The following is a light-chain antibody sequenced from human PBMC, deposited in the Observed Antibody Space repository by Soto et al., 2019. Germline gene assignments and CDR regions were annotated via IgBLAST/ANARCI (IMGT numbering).Light chain of an antibody. CDR3: QQYYNTPLT. Sequence: EIVATQSPDSLAVSLGERAIINCKSSQSVLYSSNNKNYLAWYQQKPRQPPKLLIYWASTRESGVPDRFSGSGSGTDFTLTISSLQAEDVAVYYCQQYYNTPLTFGGGTKVDIK. CDR2: WAS. J-gene: IGKJ4*01. V-gene: IGKV4-1*01. CDR1: QSVLYSSNNKNY.